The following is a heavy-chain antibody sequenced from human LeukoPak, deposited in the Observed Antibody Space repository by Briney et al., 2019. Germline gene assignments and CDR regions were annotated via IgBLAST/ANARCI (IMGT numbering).Heavy chain of an antibody. CDR1: GGSISSYY. D-gene: IGHD2-15*01. CDR3: ARGYCSGGSCYLDY. V-gene: IGHV4-59*08. CDR2: IYYSGST. J-gene: IGHJ4*02. Sequence: PSETLSLTCTVSGGSISSYYWSWIRQPPGKGLERIGYIYYSGSTNYNPSLKSRVTISVDTSKNQFSLKLSSVTAADTAVYYCARGYCSGGSCYLDYWGQGTLVTVSS.